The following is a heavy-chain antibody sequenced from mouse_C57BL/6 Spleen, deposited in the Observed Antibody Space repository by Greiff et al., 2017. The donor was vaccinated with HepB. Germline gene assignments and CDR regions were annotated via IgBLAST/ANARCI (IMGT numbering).Heavy chain of an antibody. Sequence: VQLKESGAELVRPGSSVKMSCKTSGYTFTSYGINWVKQRPGQGLEWIGYIYIGNGYTEYNEKFKGKATLTSDTSSSTAYMQLSSLTSEDSAIYFCARREGYYDHGYFDVWGTGTTVTVSS. CDR1: GYTFTSYG. D-gene: IGHD2-4*01. CDR3: ARREGYYDHGYFDV. V-gene: IGHV1-58*01. J-gene: IGHJ1*03. CDR2: IYIGNGYT.